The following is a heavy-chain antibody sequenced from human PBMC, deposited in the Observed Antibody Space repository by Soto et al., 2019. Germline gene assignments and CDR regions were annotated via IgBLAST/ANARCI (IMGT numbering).Heavy chain of an antibody. Sequence: GASVKVSCKASGYTFTSYAMHWVRQAPGQRLEWMGWINAGNGNTKYSQKFQGRVTITRDTSASTAYMELSSLRSEDTAVYYCANLDMITFGGVIGPNDEFDIWGQGTMVTVSS. J-gene: IGHJ3*02. V-gene: IGHV1-3*01. CDR3: ANLDMITFGGVIGPNDEFDI. CDR1: GYTFTSYA. CDR2: INAGNGNT. D-gene: IGHD3-16*02.